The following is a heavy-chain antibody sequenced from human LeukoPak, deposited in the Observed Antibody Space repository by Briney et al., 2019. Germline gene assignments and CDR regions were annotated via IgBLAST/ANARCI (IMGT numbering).Heavy chain of an antibody. CDR2: ISNDGTNA. CDR3: ARDRIAVAGMGAFQH. CDR1: RFTFSTYA. Sequence: GGSLRLSCAASRFTFSTYAMHWVRQAPGKGLEWVAGISNDGTNADHADSVKGRFTISRDNAKNTLYLQMNSLRAEDTAIYYCARDRIAVAGMGAFQHWGQGTLVTVSS. J-gene: IGHJ1*01. V-gene: IGHV3-30-3*01. D-gene: IGHD6-19*01.